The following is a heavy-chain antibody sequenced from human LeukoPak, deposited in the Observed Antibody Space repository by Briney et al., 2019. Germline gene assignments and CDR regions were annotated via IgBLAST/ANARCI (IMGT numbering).Heavy chain of an antibody. J-gene: IGHJ6*02. CDR1: GFSISNYW. Sequence: GGPLRLSCAASGFSISNYWMSWVRQAPGKGLEWVANIKQDGSEKKYVDSVKGRFSISRDNAKNSLYLQIYSLRVEDTAGYYCARWYGGSGSWVLDVWGRGTTVTVSS. D-gene: IGHD3-10*01. CDR2: IKQDGSEK. V-gene: IGHV3-7*04. CDR3: ARWYGGSGSWVLDV.